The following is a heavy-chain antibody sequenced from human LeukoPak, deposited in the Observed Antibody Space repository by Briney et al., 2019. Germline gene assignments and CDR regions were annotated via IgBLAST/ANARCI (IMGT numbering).Heavy chain of an antibody. CDR3: ARHGANYYYFDY. J-gene: IGHJ4*02. CDR2: IYYSGST. V-gene: IGHV4-30-4*08. D-gene: IGHD4/OR15-4a*01. CDR1: GGSISSGDYY. Sequence: SETLSLTCTVSGGSISSGDYYWSWIRQPPGKGLEWIGYIYYSGSTYYNPSLKSRVTISVDTSKNQFSLNLNSVTAADTALYYCARHGANYYYFDYWGQGTLVTVSS.